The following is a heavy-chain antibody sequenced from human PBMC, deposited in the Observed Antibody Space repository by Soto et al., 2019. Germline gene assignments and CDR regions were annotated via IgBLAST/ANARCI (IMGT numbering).Heavy chain of an antibody. CDR3: TTDSWAFWSGPRVYGLDV. D-gene: IGHD3-3*01. V-gene: IGHV3-15*07. CDR2: IKSKTDGGTT. J-gene: IGHJ6*02. Sequence: GGSLRLSCAASGFTFSNAWMNWVRQAPGKGLEWVGRIKSKTDGGTTDYAAPVKGRFTISRDDSKNTLYLQMNSLKTEDTAVYYCTTDSWAFWSGPRVYGLDVWGQGTTVTVSS. CDR1: GFTFSNAW.